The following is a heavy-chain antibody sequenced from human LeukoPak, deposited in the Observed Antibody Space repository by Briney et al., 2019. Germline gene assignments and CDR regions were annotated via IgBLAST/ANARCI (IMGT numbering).Heavy chain of an antibody. CDR1: GFTFSSYE. CDR2: ISSSGSTI. J-gene: IGHJ6*03. V-gene: IGHV3-48*03. Sequence: GGSLRLSCAASGFTFSSYEMNWVRQAPGKGLEWVSYISSSGSTIYYADSVKGRFTISRDNAKNSLYLQMNSLRAEDTAVYYCARVSYYYMDAWGKGTTVTISS. CDR3: ARVSYYYMDA.